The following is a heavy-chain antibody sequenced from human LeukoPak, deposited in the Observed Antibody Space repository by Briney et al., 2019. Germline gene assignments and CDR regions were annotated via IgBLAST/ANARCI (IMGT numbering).Heavy chain of an antibody. J-gene: IGHJ6*03. D-gene: IGHD3-10*01. CDR2: INHGGST. CDR1: GGSFSGDF. CDR3: ARVFDSGSQAYFYYMDV. V-gene: IGHV4-34*01. Sequence: SETLSLTCAVYGGSFSGDFWSWIRQSPGKGLEWIGEINHGGSTTYNPSLKSRVTMSVDTSKNQFSLKVSSVIAADTAVYYCARVFDSGSQAYFYYMDVWGKGTTVTISS.